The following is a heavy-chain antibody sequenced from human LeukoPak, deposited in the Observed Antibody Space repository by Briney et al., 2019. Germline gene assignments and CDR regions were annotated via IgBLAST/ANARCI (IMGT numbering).Heavy chain of an antibody. CDR2: INHSGST. J-gene: IGHJ4*02. CDR1: GGSFSGYY. D-gene: IGHD5-18*01. Sequence: SETLSLTCAVYGGSFSGYYWSWIRQPPGKGLEWIGEINHSGSTNYNPSLKSRVTISVDTSKNQFSLKPSSVTAADTAVYYCARDSLVGYGYHRKPSYFDYWGQGTLVTVSS. V-gene: IGHV4-34*01. CDR3: ARDSLVGYGYHRKPSYFDY.